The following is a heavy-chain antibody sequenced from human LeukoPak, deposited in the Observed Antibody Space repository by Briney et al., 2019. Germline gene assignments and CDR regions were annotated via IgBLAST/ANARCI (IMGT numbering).Heavy chain of an antibody. J-gene: IGHJ4*02. CDR2: ISSSSTYI. V-gene: IGHV3-21*01. D-gene: IGHD4-17*01. CDR1: GFTFSTYS. Sequence: VSLSLSCAASGFTFSTYSVNWVRQAPGKGLEWVSSISSSSTYIYYADSVKGRFTISRDNAKNSLNLQMNSLRAEDTAVYYCARDNDYGDYEPFDYWGQGTLVTVSS. CDR3: ARDNDYGDYEPFDY.